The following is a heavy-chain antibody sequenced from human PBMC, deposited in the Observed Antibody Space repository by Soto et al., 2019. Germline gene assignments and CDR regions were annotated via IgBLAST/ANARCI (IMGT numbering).Heavy chain of an antibody. V-gene: IGHV5-51*01. CDR1: GYSFSNYW. D-gene: IGHD4-17*01. CDR2: IYPGNFDI. CDR3: GRHPYGDYDIMDV. J-gene: IGHJ6*02. Sequence: HGESLKISCKGSGYSFSNYWIGWVRQMPGKGLEWMGIIYPGNFDIRYSPSFQGQVTISAVKSISTAYLQWSSLKASDTAMYYCGRHPYGDYDIMDVWGQGTMVTVSS.